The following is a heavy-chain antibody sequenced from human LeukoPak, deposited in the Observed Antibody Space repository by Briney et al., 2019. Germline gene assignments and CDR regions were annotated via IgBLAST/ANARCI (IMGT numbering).Heavy chain of an antibody. J-gene: IGHJ3*02. CDR3: ARDISYYVSSGLDAFHI. V-gene: IGHV3-48*01. D-gene: IGHD3-22*01. CDR2: ISSSSSTI. CDR1: GFTFSSYS. Sequence: GGSLRLSCAASGFTFSSYSMNWVRQAPGKGREWVSYISSSSSTIYYADSVKGRFTISRDNAKNSLYLQMNSLRAEDTAVYYCARDISYYVSSGLDAFHIWGQGTMVTVSS.